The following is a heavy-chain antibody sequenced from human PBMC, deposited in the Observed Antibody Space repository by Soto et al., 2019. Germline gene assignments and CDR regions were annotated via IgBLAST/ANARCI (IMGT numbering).Heavy chain of an antibody. Sequence: ASGKVSCKASGYTFTSYGISWVRQAPGQGLEWMGWISAYNGNTNYAQKLQGRVTMTTDTSTSTAYMELRSLRSDDTAVYYCARRIAVAGSFDYWGQGTLVTVSS. CDR3: ARRIAVAGSFDY. J-gene: IGHJ4*02. CDR1: GYTFTSYG. V-gene: IGHV1-18*01. CDR2: ISAYNGNT. D-gene: IGHD6-19*01.